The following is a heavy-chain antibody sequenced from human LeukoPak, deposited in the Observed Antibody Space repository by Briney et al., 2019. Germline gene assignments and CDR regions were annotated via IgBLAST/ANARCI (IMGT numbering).Heavy chain of an antibody. CDR1: GYSFTNYW. J-gene: IGHJ4*02. Sequence: GESLKISCKDSGYSFTNYWIGWVRQMPGKGREGMGMIYPGDSKTRYSPSFQGQVTISADKSISTAYLQWSSLKASDTAMYYCARPGYCSGGSCYLPDYWGQGTLVTVSS. D-gene: IGHD2-15*01. V-gene: IGHV5-51*01. CDR2: IYPGDSKT. CDR3: ARPGYCSGGSCYLPDY.